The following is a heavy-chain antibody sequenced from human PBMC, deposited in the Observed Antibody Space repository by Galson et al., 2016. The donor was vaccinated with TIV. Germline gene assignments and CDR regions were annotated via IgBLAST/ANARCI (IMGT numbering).Heavy chain of an antibody. V-gene: IGHV1-69*10. CDR1: GDTFRNYV. CDR2: IIPIHGLA. CDR3: ARDVPCGGDCYFFDF. D-gene: IGHD2-21*01. J-gene: IGHJ4*02. Sequence: SVKVSCKASGDTFRNYVISWVQQAPGQGLEWMGGIIPIHGLANHAQKFQGRVTITADALTSTVYMEVSSLRSEDTAVYYCARDVPCGGDCYFFDFWGQGTRVTVSS.